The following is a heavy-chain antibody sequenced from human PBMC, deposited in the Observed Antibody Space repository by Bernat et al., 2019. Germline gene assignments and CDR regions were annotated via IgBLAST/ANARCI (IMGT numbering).Heavy chain of an antibody. D-gene: IGHD6-13*01. J-gene: IGHJ4*02. CDR1: GGSISSSSYY. Sequence: QLQLQESGPGLVKPSETLSLTCTVSGGSISSSSYYWGWIRQPPGKGLEWIGSIYYSGSTYYNPSLKSRVTISVDTSKNQFSLKLSSVTAADTAVYYCARLDRPTLAAAGTGYLDYWGQGTLVTVSS. CDR2: IYYSGST. V-gene: IGHV4-39*01. CDR3: ARLDRPTLAAAGTGYLDY.